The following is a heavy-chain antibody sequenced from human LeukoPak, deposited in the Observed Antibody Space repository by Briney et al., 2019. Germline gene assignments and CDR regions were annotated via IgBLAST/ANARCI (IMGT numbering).Heavy chain of an antibody. Sequence: ETLSLTCTVSGGSISSSSYYWGWVRQPPGKGLEWIGSIYYSGSTYYNPSLKSRVTISVDTSKNQFSLKLSSVTAADTAVYYCARGETYDYVWGSYPDPRIDYWGQGTLVTVSS. J-gene: IGHJ4*02. CDR3: ARGETYDYVWGSYPDPRIDY. CDR2: IYYSGST. V-gene: IGHV4-39*07. CDR1: GGSISSSSYY. D-gene: IGHD3-16*02.